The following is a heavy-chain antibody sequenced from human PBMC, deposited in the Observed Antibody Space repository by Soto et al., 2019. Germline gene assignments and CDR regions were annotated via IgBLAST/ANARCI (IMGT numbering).Heavy chain of an antibody. J-gene: IGHJ5*02. Sequence: EVQLLESGGGLVQPGGSLRLSCAASGFTFSNHAMYWVRQAPGKGLEWVSTISGSGGGTYYADSVKGRFTISRDNSKNTLYLQLNGRRTEDTVVYYCAKGGRGYDVSWGPGTLVTVSS. V-gene: IGHV3-23*01. CDR1: GFTFSNHA. CDR3: AKGGRGYDVS. CDR2: ISGSGGGT. D-gene: IGHD5-12*01.